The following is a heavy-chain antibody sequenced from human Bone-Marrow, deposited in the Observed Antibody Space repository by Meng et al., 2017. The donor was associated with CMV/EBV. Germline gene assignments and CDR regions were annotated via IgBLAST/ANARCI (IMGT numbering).Heavy chain of an antibody. D-gene: IGHD6-6*01. CDR2: ISSSSSYI. J-gene: IGHJ4*02. CDR3: AKDGRGSSGAYYFDY. CDR1: GFTFSSYS. V-gene: IGHV3-21*04. Sequence: GGSLRLSCAASGFTFSSYSMNWVRQAPGKGLEWVSSISSSSSYIYYADSVKGRFTISRDNAKNSLYLQMNSLRTEDTALYYCAKDGRGSSGAYYFDYWGQGTLVTVAS.